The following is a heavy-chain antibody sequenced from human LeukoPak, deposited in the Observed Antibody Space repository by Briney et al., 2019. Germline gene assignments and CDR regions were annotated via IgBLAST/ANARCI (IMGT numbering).Heavy chain of an antibody. Sequence: GGSLRLSCAASGFTFSSYAMSWVRQAPGKGLEWVSAISGSGGSTYYADSVKGRFTISRDNSKNTLYLQMNSLRAKDTAVYYCASGYDFFYYYMDVWGKGTTVTVSS. CDR1: GFTFSSYA. D-gene: IGHD5-12*01. J-gene: IGHJ6*03. CDR2: ISGSGGST. V-gene: IGHV3-23*01. CDR3: ASGYDFFYYYMDV.